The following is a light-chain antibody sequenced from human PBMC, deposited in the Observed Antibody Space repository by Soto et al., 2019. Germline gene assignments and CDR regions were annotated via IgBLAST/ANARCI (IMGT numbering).Light chain of an antibody. CDR1: QSVSSD. CDR2: GAS. V-gene: IGKV3-20*01. J-gene: IGKJ1*01. Sequence: TQSPPSLSASLADRVTLSCRASQSVSSDLAWYQQKPGQAPRLLIYGASSRATGIPARFSGSGSGTDFTLTISRLQPEDFAVFFCQQYGSSPLTFGQGTKVDI. CDR3: QQYGSSPLT.